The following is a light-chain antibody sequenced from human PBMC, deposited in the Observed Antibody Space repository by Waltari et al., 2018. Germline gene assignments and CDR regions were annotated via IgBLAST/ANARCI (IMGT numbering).Light chain of an antibody. CDR3: SSYTSSSLYV. V-gene: IGLV2-14*03. CDR1: SSDVGGYND. Sequence: QSALTQPASVSGSPGQSITISCTGTSSDVGGYNDVSWYQQHPGKAPKLMIYDVSNRPSGVSNRFSGSKSGNTASLIISGLQADDEADYYCSSYTSSSLYVFGRGTKVTVL. CDR2: DVS. J-gene: IGLJ1*01.